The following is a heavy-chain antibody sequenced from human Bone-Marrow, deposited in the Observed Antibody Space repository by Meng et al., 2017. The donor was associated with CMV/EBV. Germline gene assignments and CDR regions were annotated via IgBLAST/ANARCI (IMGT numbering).Heavy chain of an antibody. CDR3: ARGGFGGSGVTYYYYYEMDV. CDR1: GDTFNRYA. CDR2: LIPSFGTV. Sequence: SVKVSCKASGDTFNRYAFSWVRQAPGQRLEWMGGLIPSFGTVNFAQGFEGRLTITTDKSTSTVYMDLSSLKSEDTAVYYCARGGFGGSGVTYYYYYEMDVWGQGTTVTVSS. J-gene: IGHJ6*02. D-gene: IGHD3-10*01. V-gene: IGHV1-69*05.